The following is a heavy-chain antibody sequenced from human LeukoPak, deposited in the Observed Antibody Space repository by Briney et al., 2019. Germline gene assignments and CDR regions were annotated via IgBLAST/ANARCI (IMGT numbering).Heavy chain of an antibody. CDR1: GFTFSSYA. CDR2: ISDSGGST. Sequence: PGGSLRLSCAASGFTFSSYAMSRVRQAPGKGLEWVSAISDSGGSTYYADSVKGRFTISRDNSKNTLYLLMNSLRAEDTAVYYCAKVTPAKFGSYYRFDYWGQGTLVTVSS. V-gene: IGHV3-23*01. D-gene: IGHD1-26*01. CDR3: AKVTPAKFGSYYRFDY. J-gene: IGHJ4*02.